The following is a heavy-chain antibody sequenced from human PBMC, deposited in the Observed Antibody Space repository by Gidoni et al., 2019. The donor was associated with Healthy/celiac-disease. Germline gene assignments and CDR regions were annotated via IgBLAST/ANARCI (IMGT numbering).Heavy chain of an antibody. CDR2: INHSGST. J-gene: IGHJ5*02. CDR3: ARGESIVVVPAARGWFDP. D-gene: IGHD2-2*01. Sequence: QVQLQLWGAGLLKPSETLSLTCAVYGGSFSGYYWSWIRQPPGKGLEWIGEINHSGSTNYNPSLKSRVTISVDTSKNQFSLKLSSVTAADTAVYYCARGESIVVVPAARGWFDPWGQGTLVTVSS. V-gene: IGHV4-34*01. CDR1: GGSFSGYY.